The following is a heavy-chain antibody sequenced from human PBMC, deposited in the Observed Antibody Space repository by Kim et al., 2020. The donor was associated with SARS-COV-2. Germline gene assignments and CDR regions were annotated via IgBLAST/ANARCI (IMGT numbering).Heavy chain of an antibody. D-gene: IGHD6-6*01. CDR3: ARAGWGSSGFSAFDI. V-gene: IGHV1-2*04. J-gene: IGHJ3*02. Sequence: QKFQGWVTMTRDTSISTAYMELSRLRSDDTAVYYCARAGWGSSGFSAFDIWGQGTMVTVSS.